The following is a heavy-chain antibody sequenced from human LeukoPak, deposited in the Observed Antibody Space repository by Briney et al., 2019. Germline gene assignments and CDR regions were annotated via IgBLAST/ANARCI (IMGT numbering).Heavy chain of an antibody. Sequence: GGSLRLSCAASGFTFSSCAMSWVRQAPGKGLEWVAFIRYDGSNKYYADSVKGRFTISRDNSKNTLYLQMNSLRAEDTAVYYCAKDGGGDIVVVPAAISPGAFGDWGQGTLVTVSS. CDR3: AKDGGGDIVVVPAAISPGAFGD. CDR1: GFTFSSCA. J-gene: IGHJ4*02. V-gene: IGHV3-30*02. CDR2: IRYDGSNK. D-gene: IGHD2-2*01.